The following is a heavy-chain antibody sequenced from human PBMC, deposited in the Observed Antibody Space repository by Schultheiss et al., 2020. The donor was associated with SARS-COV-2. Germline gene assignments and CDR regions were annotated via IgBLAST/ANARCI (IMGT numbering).Heavy chain of an antibody. J-gene: IGHJ4*02. CDR1: GFTFSDYY. V-gene: IGHV3-11*01. CDR2: ISSSGSTI. CDR3: ARGASTTSSRPGGN. Sequence: GGSLRLSCAASGFTFSDYYMSWIRQAPGKGLEWVSYISSSGSTIYYADSVKGRFTISRDNAKNSLFLQMNSLRVEDTALYYCARGASTTSSRPGGNWGQGTLVTVSS. D-gene: IGHD2-2*01.